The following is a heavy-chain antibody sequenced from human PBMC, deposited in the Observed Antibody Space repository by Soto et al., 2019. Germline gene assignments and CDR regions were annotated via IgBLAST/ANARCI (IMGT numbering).Heavy chain of an antibody. D-gene: IGHD3-22*01. CDR2: IYYSGST. CDR3: ARRGYYDSSGYYDVYFDY. V-gene: IGHV4-59*08. CDR1: GGSISNYY. Sequence: PSETLSLTCTVSGGSISNYYWSWIRQPPGKGLEWIGYIYYSGSTNYNPSLKSRVTISVDTSKNQFSLKLNSVTAADTAVYYCARRGYYDSSGYYDVYFDYWGQGTLVTVSS. J-gene: IGHJ4*02.